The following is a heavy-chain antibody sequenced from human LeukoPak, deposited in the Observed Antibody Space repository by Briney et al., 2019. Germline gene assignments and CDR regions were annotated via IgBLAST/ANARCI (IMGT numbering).Heavy chain of an antibody. CDR2: INHSGST. V-gene: IGHV4-34*01. J-gene: IGHJ6*02. CDR1: GGSFSGYH. CDR3: ASERYYYYYYGMDV. Sequence: SETLSLTCAVYGGSFSGYHWSWIRQPPGKGLEWIGEINHSGSTNYNPSLKSRVTISVDTSKNQFSLKLSSVTAADTAVYYCASERYYYYYYGMDVWGQGTTVTVSS.